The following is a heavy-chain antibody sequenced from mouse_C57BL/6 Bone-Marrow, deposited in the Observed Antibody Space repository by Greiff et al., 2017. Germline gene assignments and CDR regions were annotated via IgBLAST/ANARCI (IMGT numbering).Heavy chain of an antibody. D-gene: IGHD2-2*01. J-gene: IGHJ4*01. CDR3: ARHGYEDYYAMED. CDR1: GFTFSSYG. CDR2: ISSGGSYT. V-gene: IGHV5-6*02. Sequence: EVMLVESGGDLVKPGGSLKLSCAASGFTFSSYGMSWVRQTPDKRLEWVATISSGGSYTYYPDSVKGRFTISRDNAKNTLYLQMSSLKSEDTAMYYCARHGYEDYYAMEDWGHGASVTVSS.